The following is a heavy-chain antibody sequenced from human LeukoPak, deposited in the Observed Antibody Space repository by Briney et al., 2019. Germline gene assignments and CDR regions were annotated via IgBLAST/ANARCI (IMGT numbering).Heavy chain of an antibody. Sequence: PSETLSLTCTVSGGSIISYYWSWLRQPPGKGLEWVGYIYYSGSTNYNPSLKSRVTISVDTSKNQFSLKVNSVTAADTAVYYCARDVSAWSGWFDPWGQGTLVTVSS. CDR1: GGSIISYY. J-gene: IGHJ5*02. D-gene: IGHD6-19*01. CDR3: ARDVSAWSGWFDP. CDR2: IYYSGST. V-gene: IGHV4-59*01.